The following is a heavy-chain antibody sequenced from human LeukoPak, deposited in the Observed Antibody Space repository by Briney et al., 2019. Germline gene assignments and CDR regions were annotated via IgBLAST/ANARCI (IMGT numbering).Heavy chain of an antibody. Sequence: SVKVSCRASGGTFSSYAISWVRQAPGQGLEWMGGIIPIFGTANYAQKFQGRVTITADESTSTAYMELSSLRSEDTAVYYCARSRAGYSYGPPDYWGQGTLVTVSS. CDR2: IIPIFGTA. V-gene: IGHV1-69*13. CDR1: GGTFSSYA. D-gene: IGHD5-18*01. J-gene: IGHJ4*02. CDR3: ARSRAGYSYGPPDY.